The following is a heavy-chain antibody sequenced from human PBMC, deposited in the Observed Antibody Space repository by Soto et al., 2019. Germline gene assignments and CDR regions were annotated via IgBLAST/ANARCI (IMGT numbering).Heavy chain of an antibody. Sequence: QLQLQESGSGLVRPSQTLSLTCAVSGGSISSGGYSWNWIRQPPGKGLEWIGDIYHSGSTLYNPSLKSRVTLSVDKSKNQFSLKLTSVTAADTAVYYCARDQLEGNWFDPWGQGTLVTVSS. CDR2: IYHSGST. CDR1: GGSISSGGYS. D-gene: IGHD1-1*01. J-gene: IGHJ5*02. CDR3: ARDQLEGNWFDP. V-gene: IGHV4-30-2*01.